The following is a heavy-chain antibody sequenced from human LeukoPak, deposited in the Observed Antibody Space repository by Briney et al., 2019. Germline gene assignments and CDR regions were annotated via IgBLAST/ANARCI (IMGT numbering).Heavy chain of an antibody. J-gene: IGHJ6*03. CDR2: IWYDGSNK. CDR1: GFTFSSYG. D-gene: IGHD3-9*01. CDR3: AKAARYFDWLLPNYYYYYYMDV. Sequence: GGSLRLSCAASGFTFSSYGMHWVRQAPGKGLEWVAVIWYDGSNKYYADSVKGRFTISRDNSKNTLYLQMNSLRAEDTAVYYCAKAARYFDWLLPNYYYYYYMDVWGKGTTVTVSS. V-gene: IGHV3-33*06.